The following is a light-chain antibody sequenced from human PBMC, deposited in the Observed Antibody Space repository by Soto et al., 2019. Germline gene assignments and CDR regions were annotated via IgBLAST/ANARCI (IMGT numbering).Light chain of an antibody. J-gene: IGLJ2*01. CDR3: CSYAGSSTFNVV. CDR1: SSDVGRYNL. Sequence: QSALTQPASVSGSPGQSITISCTGTSSDVGRYNLVSWYQQHPGKAPKLMIYEVSKRPSGVSNRCSGSKSGNTASLTISGLQAEDEADYYCCSYAGSSTFNVVFGGGTKLTVL. V-gene: IGLV2-23*02. CDR2: EVS.